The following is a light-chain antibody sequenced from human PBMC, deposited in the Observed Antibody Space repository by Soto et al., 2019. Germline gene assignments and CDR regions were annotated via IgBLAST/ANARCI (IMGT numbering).Light chain of an antibody. CDR2: YDT. J-gene: IGLJ2*01. V-gene: IGLV3-21*04. CDR1: NIGSES. Sequence: SYELTQPPSVSVAPGKTARITCGGNNIGSESVHWYQQKPGQAPVLVIYYDTDRPSGIPERLSGSKSGNTATLTISRVEAGDEADYYCQVWDSSSDHVIFGGGTTLTVL. CDR3: QVWDSSSDHVI.